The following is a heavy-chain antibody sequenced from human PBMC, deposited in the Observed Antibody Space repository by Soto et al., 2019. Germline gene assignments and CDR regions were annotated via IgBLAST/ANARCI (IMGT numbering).Heavy chain of an antibody. D-gene: IGHD1-1*01. CDR3: AKATGTTLY. V-gene: IGHV3-23*01. Sequence: EVQLLVSGGGLVQPGGSLSLSCEASGFTFSSYAMTWVRQAPGKGLEWVSASGSGGRAFYSDSVKGRFTISRDNSRNTLYLQLHSLRVDDTAVYFGAKATGTTLYWGQGTLVTVSS. J-gene: IGHJ4*02. CDR2: SGSGGRA. CDR1: GFTFSSYA.